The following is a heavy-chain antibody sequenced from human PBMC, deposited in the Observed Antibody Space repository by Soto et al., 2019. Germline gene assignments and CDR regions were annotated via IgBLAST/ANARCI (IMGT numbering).Heavy chain of an antibody. CDR2: TKQDESET. Sequence: EVQLVESGGGLVQPGGSLRLSCTTSGFTFTNYWMAWVRQAPGKGLEWLGNTKQDESETYYAVSVEGRFTISRDNAKNSLYLQMNSLRAADTAVYYCATIDDVTFHYWCLGTLVTVSS. CDR1: GFTFTNYW. V-gene: IGHV3-7*02. D-gene: IGHD1-1*01. CDR3: ATIDDVTFHY. J-gene: IGHJ4*02.